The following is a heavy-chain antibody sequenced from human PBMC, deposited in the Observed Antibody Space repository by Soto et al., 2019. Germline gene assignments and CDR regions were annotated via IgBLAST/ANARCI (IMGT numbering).Heavy chain of an antibody. CDR1: GGTFTSYY. V-gene: IGHV1-46*01. CDR3: ARESVGTAMVDGMDV. J-gene: IGHJ6*02. CDR2: INPSGGST. D-gene: IGHD5-18*01. Sequence: QVQLVQSGAEVKKPGSSVKVSCKASGGTFTSYYMHWVRQAPGQGLEWMGIINPSGGSTSYAQKFQVRVTMTRDTSTSTVYMELSSLRSEDTAVYYCARESVGTAMVDGMDVWGQGTTVTVSS.